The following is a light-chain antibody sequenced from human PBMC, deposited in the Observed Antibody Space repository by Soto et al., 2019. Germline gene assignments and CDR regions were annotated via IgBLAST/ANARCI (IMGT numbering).Light chain of an antibody. CDR2: DVS. CDR1: SSDVGGYNY. V-gene: IGLV2-14*01. Sequence: QSALTQSASLSGSPGRSIAISCTGTSSDVGGYNYVSWYQQHPGKAPKLMVYDVSNRPSGVSNRFSGSKSGNTASLTISGLQAEDEADYYCSSYTSSSTYVFGTGTKVTVL. J-gene: IGLJ1*01. CDR3: SSYTSSSTYV.